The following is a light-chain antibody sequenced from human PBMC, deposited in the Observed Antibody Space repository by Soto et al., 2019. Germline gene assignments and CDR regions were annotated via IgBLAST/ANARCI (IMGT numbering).Light chain of an antibody. CDR2: GAS. Sequence: EIVMTQSPATLSVSPGERPTLSCRASQSVSSNLAWYQQKPGQAPRLLIYGASTRATGIPARFSGSGSGTEFTLTISSLQSEDFAVYYCQQYNNWPSITFGQGTRLENK. V-gene: IGKV3-15*01. CDR3: QQYNNWPSIT. J-gene: IGKJ5*01. CDR1: QSVSSN.